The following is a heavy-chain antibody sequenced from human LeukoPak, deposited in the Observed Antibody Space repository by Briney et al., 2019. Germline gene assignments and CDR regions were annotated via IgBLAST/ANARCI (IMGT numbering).Heavy chain of an antibody. CDR2: INHSGIT. CDR1: GGSFSGYY. V-gene: IGHV4-34*01. CDR3: ARGGPYSSGWSVYYYYGMDV. D-gene: IGHD6-19*01. J-gene: IGHJ6*04. Sequence: SETLSLTCAVYGGSFSGYYWSWIRQRPGKGLEWSGEINHSGITNYNPSLKSRVTISVATSKNQFSLKLSSVTAADTAVYYCARGGPYSSGWSVYYYYGMDVWGTGKTVTVSS.